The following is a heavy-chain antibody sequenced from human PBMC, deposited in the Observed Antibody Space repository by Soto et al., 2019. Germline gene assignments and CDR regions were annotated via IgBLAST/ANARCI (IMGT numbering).Heavy chain of an antibody. J-gene: IGHJ5*02. D-gene: IGHD6-13*01. CDR3: ARDPSSSWNNWFDP. V-gene: IGHV4-31*03. CDR1: GGSISSGGYY. CDR2: IYYSGST. Sequence: SETLSLTCTVSGGSISSGGYYWSWIRQHPGKGLEWIGYIYYSGSTYYNPSLKSRVTISVDTSKNQFSLKLSSVTAADTAVYCCARDPSSSWNNWFDPWGQGTLVTVSS.